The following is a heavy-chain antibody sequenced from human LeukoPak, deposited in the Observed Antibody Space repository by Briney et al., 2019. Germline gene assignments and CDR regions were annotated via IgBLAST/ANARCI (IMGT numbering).Heavy chain of an antibody. CDR3: ARDSRLSKYYDSTSVEGYFQH. D-gene: IGHD3-22*01. CDR1: GFTFSSFE. V-gene: IGHV3-48*03. CDR2: MSGSGTTI. J-gene: IGHJ1*01. Sequence: GGSLRLSRAASGFTFSSFEMNWVRQAPGKGLEWISYMSGSGTTIYYADSVKGRFTISRDNAKNSLYLQMNSLRVEDTAMYYCARDSRLSKYYDSTSVEGYFQHWGQGTLVTVSS.